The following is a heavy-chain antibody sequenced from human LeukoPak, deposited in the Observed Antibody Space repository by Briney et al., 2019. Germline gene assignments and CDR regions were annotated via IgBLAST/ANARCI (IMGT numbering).Heavy chain of an antibody. CDR1: GFTFSSFA. V-gene: IGHV3-74*01. CDR3: ARVIVGATGSDY. Sequence: PGGSLRLSCAASGFTFSSFAMTWVRQAPGKGLMWVSRINTDGDNIQYADSVKGRFIISRDNAKNTLYLQLNSLRAEDTAVYYCARVIVGATGSDYWGQGTLVTVSS. J-gene: IGHJ4*02. CDR2: INTDGDNI. D-gene: IGHD1-26*01.